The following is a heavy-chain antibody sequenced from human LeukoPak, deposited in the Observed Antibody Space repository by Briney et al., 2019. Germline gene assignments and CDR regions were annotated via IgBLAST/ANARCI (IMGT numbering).Heavy chain of an antibody. CDR3: ARARRDDYVWGSYRYKDGNNGFDP. CDR2: TNHSGRS. D-gene: IGHD3-16*02. CDR1: GGSFCGYY. Sequence: PSETLSFTSAVYGGSFCGYYWSWLRPPPGKGLEWIGETNHSGRSNYNPSRKSRTVISQDTAKNQFSLKLSSVTAADTAVYYCARARRDDYVWGSYRYKDGNNGFDPWGQGTLVTVSS. V-gene: IGHV4-34*01. J-gene: IGHJ5*02.